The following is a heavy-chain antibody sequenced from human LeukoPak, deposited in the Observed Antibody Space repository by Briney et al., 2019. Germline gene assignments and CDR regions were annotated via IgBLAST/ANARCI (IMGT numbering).Heavy chain of an antibody. CDR1: GFTFSSYG. Sequence: GRSLRLSRAASGFTFSSYGMHWVRQAPGKGLEWVAVISYDGSNKYYADSVKGRFTISRDNSKNTLYLQMNSLRAEDTAVYYCAKVSQEKYNWNDGVNFDYWGQGTLVTVSS. V-gene: IGHV3-30*18. CDR2: ISYDGSNK. CDR3: AKVSQEKYNWNDGVNFDY. D-gene: IGHD1-20*01. J-gene: IGHJ4*02.